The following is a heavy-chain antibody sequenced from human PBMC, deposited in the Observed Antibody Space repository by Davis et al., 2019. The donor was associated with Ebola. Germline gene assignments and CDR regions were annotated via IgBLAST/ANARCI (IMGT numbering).Heavy chain of an antibody. J-gene: IGHJ4*02. Sequence: GESLKISCAASGFTFSSHSMNWVRQAPGKGLEWVSYITGSDVTMYADSVKGRFTISRDNSKNTLYLQMNSLRAEDTAVYYCAKGRYSSSWGDYWGQGTLVTVSS. V-gene: IGHV3-48*01. D-gene: IGHD6-13*01. CDR1: GFTFSSHS. CDR2: ITGSDVTM. CDR3: AKGRYSSSWGDY.